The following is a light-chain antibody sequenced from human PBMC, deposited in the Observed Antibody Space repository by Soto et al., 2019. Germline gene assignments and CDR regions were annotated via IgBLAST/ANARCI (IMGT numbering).Light chain of an antibody. CDR1: QSVSSSY. CDR2: GAS. J-gene: IGKJ4*01. Sequence: EILLTQSPGTLSLSPGERATLSCRASQSVSSSYLAWYQQKPGKAPRLLIYGASSRATGIPDRFSGSGSGTDCTLTISRLEPEDFSVYYCQQYGSSPLTFGGGTKVDI. CDR3: QQYGSSPLT. V-gene: IGKV3-20*01.